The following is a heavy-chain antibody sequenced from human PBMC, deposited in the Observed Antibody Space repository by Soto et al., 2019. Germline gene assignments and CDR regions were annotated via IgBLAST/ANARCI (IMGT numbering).Heavy chain of an antibody. D-gene: IGHD1-26*01. Sequence: GGSLRLSCAASGFTFSSYSMNWVRQAPGKGLEWVSSISSSSSYIYYADSVKGRFTISRDNAKNSLYLQMNSLRAEDTAVYYCANSAGGIVAESPFDYWGQGTLVTVSS. J-gene: IGHJ4*02. CDR1: GFTFSSYS. CDR3: ANSAGGIVAESPFDY. CDR2: ISSSSSYI. V-gene: IGHV3-21*01.